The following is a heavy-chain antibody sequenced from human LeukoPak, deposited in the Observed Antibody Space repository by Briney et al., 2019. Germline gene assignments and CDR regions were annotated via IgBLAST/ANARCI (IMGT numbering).Heavy chain of an antibody. J-gene: IGHJ4*02. V-gene: IGHV3-9*01. CDR2: ISWNSGGI. Sequence: GGSLRLSCAASGFTFDDYAMHWVRQAPGKGLEWVSGISWNSGGIGYADSVKGRFTISRDNAKNSLYLQMNSLRAEDTALYYCAKDPRNRIVGATFDYWGQGTLVTVSS. CDR1: GFTFDDYA. D-gene: IGHD1-26*01. CDR3: AKDPRNRIVGATFDY.